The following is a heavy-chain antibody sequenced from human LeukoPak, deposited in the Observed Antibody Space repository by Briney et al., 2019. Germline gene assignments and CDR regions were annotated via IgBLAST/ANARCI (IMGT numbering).Heavy chain of an antibody. J-gene: IGHJ5*02. Sequence: ASVKVSCKASGYTFTGYYMHWVRQAPGQGLEWMGWINPNSGGTNYAQKLQGWVTMTRDTSISTAYMELSRLRSDDTAVYYCARGDYGSGSPFDPWGQGTLVTVSS. V-gene: IGHV1-2*04. CDR2: INPNSGGT. CDR3: ARGDYGSGSPFDP. D-gene: IGHD3-10*01. CDR1: GYTFTGYY.